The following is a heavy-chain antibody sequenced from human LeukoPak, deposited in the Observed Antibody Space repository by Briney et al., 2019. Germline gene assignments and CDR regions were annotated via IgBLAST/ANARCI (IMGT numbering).Heavy chain of an antibody. CDR3: ARGDSSWSLSWFDP. CDR1: GFTFSSYW. J-gene: IGHJ5*02. Sequence: SGGSLRLSCAASGFTFSSYWMSWVRQAPGKGLEWVANIKQEGSEKYYVDSVKGRFTISRDNAKNSLYLQMNSLRAEDTAVYYCARGDSSWSLSWFDPWGQGTLVTVSS. CDR2: IKQEGSEK. D-gene: IGHD6-13*01. V-gene: IGHV3-7*04.